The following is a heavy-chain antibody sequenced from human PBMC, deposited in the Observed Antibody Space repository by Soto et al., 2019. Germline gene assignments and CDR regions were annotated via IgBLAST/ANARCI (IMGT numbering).Heavy chain of an antibody. Sequence: PSETLSLTCTVSGGSISNYYWSWIRQPPGKGLEWIGYIYYSGSTNYNPSLKSRVTISVDTSKNQFSLKLSSVTAADTAVYYCARRITMGMGYYGMDVWGQGTTVTVSS. D-gene: IGHD3-10*01. CDR2: IYYSGST. CDR3: ARRITMGMGYYGMDV. V-gene: IGHV4-59*01. J-gene: IGHJ6*02. CDR1: GGSISNYY.